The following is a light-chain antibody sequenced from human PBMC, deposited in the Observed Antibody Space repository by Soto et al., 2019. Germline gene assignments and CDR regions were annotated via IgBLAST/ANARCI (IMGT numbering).Light chain of an antibody. CDR3: SSFSDSSGSHVV. CDR1: NSDVGGYNY. CDR2: EVS. Sequence: QSALTQPPSASGSPGQSVTISCTGTNSDVGGYNYVSWYQQHPGKVPKLILHEVSQRPSGVPDRFSGSKSGNTASLTVSGLQAEDEADYYCSSFSDSSGSHVVFGGGTKRPVL. V-gene: IGLV2-8*01. J-gene: IGLJ2*01.